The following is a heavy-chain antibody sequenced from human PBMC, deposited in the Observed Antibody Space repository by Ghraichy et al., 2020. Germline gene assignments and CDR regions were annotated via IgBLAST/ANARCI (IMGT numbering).Heavy chain of an antibody. Sequence: SVKVSCKASGGTFSSYAISWVRQAPGQGLEWMGGIIPIFGTANYAQKFQGRVTITADESTSTAYMELSSLRSEDTAVYYCARSGVGVMITFGGHYGMDVWGQGTTVTVSS. V-gene: IGHV1-69*13. J-gene: IGHJ6*02. CDR3: ARSGVGVMITFGGHYGMDV. CDR1: GGTFSSYA. D-gene: IGHD3-16*01. CDR2: IIPIFGTA.